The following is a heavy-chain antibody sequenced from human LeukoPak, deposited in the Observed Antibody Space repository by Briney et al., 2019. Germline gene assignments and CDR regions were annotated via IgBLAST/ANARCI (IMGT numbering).Heavy chain of an antibody. CDR2: ISSSSSTI. CDR3: ARTVLVAGFDY. Sequence: PGGSLRLSCAASGFTFSSYSMNWVRQAPGEGLEWVSYISSSSSTIYYADSVKGRFTISRDNAKNSLYLQMNSLRAEDTAVYYCARTVLVAGFDYWGQGTLVTVSS. V-gene: IGHV3-48*01. J-gene: IGHJ4*02. D-gene: IGHD5-12*01. CDR1: GFTFSSYS.